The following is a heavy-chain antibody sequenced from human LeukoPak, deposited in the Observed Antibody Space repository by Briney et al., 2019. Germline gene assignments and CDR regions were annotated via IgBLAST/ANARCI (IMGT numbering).Heavy chain of an antibody. CDR1: GGTFSSYA. V-gene: IGHV1-69*05. Sequence: GASVKVSCKASGGTFSSYAISWVRQAPGQGLEWMGRIIPIFGTANYAQKFQGRVTITTDESTSTAYMELSSLRSEDTAVYYCASPGEWELPDAFDIWGQGTMATVSS. CDR3: ASPGEWELPDAFDI. J-gene: IGHJ3*02. CDR2: IIPIFGTA. D-gene: IGHD1-26*01.